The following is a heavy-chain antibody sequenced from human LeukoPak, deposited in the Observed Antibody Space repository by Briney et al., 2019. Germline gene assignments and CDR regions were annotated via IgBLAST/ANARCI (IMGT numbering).Heavy chain of an antibody. CDR2: FDPEDGET. D-gene: IGHD3-22*01. V-gene: IGHV1-24*01. CDR1: GYTLTELS. Sequence: ASVKVSCKVSGYTLTELSMHWVRQAPGKGLEWMGGFDPEDGETIYAQKFQGRVTMTEDTSTDTVYMELSSLRSEDTAVYYCATGCYYDSSGYSCYFDYWGQGTLVTVSS. CDR3: ATGCYYDSSGYSCYFDY. J-gene: IGHJ4*02.